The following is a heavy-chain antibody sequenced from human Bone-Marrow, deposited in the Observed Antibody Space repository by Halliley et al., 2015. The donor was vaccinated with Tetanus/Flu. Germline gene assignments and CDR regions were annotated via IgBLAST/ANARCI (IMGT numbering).Heavy chain of an antibody. Sequence: SLRLSCAASGFTFSSCAMSWVRQTPGKGLEWVSVISGSGAVTYYADSVKGRFTISRDNSKNTLYLEMKSLRAEDAAQYYCAKSVVGGDGYNSGFDYWGQGALVTVSS. J-gene: IGHJ4*02. V-gene: IGHV3-23*01. CDR1: GFTFSSCA. D-gene: IGHD5-12*01. CDR2: ISGSGAVT. CDR3: AKSVVGGDGYNSGFDY.